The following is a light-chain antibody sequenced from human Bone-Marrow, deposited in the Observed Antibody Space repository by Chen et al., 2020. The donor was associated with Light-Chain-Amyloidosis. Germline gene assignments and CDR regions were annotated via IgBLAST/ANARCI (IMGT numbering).Light chain of an antibody. Sequence: YELTQPPSGPVSPGQTARITCSGDDLPTKYAYWYQQKPGQAPVLVIHRDTERPSGISERISGSSSGTTATLTISGVQAEDEADYHCQSADSSGTYEVIFGGGTKLTVL. CDR1: DLPTKY. J-gene: IGLJ2*01. CDR2: RDT. CDR3: QSADSSGTYEVI. V-gene: IGLV3-25*03.